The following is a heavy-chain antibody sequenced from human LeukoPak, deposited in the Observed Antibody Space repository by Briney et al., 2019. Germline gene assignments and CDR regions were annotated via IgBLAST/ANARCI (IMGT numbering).Heavy chain of an antibody. CDR2: IYPGDSDT. D-gene: IGHD3-10*01. Sequence: HGESLKISCKGSGYIFTTYWIGWVRQMPGKGLELMGSIYPGDSDTRYSPSFQGQVTTPPDKSISTAYLQWSTLKASDTAMYYCARGYGGGNYYLNGWGQGTLVTVSS. J-gene: IGHJ1*01. CDR3: ARGYGGGNYYLNG. CDR1: GYIFTTYW. V-gene: IGHV5-51*01.